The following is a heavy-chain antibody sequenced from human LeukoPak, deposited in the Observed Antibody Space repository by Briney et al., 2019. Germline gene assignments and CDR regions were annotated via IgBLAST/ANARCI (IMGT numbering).Heavy chain of an antibody. CDR2: ISYDGSNK. V-gene: IGHV3-30*18. D-gene: IGHD1-1*01. Sequence: PGGSLRLSCAASGFTFSSYGMHWVRQAPGKGLEWVAVISYDGSNKYYADSVQGRFTISRDNSKNTLYLQMNSLRAEDTAVYFCVKDLSGYWTFDYWGQGTLVTVSS. J-gene: IGHJ4*02. CDR1: GFTFSSYG. CDR3: VKDLSGYWTFDY.